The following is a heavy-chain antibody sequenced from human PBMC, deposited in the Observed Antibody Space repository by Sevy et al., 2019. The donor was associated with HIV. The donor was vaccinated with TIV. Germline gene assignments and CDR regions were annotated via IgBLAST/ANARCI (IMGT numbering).Heavy chain of an antibody. CDR3: AKDRWDTTSPSRALDF. Sequence: GGPLRLSCAASGFTLSNCNMNWVRQAPGKGLEWISYIRSGDDTIYYAQSVKGRFTFSRDNAKNSLYLQMDSLTDEDTAVYYCAKDRWDTTSPSRALDFWGQGTLVTVSS. J-gene: IGHJ4*02. V-gene: IGHV3-48*02. D-gene: IGHD1-26*01. CDR2: IRSGDDTI. CDR1: GFTLSNCN.